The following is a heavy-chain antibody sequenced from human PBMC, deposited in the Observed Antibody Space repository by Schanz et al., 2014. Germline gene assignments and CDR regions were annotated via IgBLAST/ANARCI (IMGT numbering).Heavy chain of an antibody. J-gene: IGHJ6*02. Sequence: QVQLVQSGAEVKKPGASVKVSCKASGYTFTDYGVIWVRQAPGQGLEWMGWISTSNGNTNYRQKLQGRATMTTDTSTSTAYMELRSLRSDDTAVYYCARVQDDILTGSEYYYGMDVWGQGTTVTVSS. CDR3: ARVQDDILTGSEYYYGMDV. V-gene: IGHV1-18*01. D-gene: IGHD3-9*01. CDR2: ISTSNGNT. CDR1: GYTFTDYG.